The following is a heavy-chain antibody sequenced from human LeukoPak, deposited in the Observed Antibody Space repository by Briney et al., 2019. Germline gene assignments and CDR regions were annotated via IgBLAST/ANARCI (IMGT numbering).Heavy chain of an antibody. J-gene: IGHJ5*02. CDR2: IYYSGNT. D-gene: IGHD3-22*01. CDR3: ARAKTGSYYDSSGYFELGNWFDP. Sequence: PSETLSLTCTVSGGSISSYYWNWIRQPPGKGLEWIGYIYYSGNTNYNPSLKSRVTISLDTSKNQFSLKLSSVTAADTAVYYCARAKTGSYYDSSGYFELGNWFDPWGQGTLVTVSS. CDR1: GGSISSYY. V-gene: IGHV4-59*01.